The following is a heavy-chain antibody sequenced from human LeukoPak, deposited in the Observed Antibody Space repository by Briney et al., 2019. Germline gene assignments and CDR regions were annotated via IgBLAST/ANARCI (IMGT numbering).Heavy chain of an antibody. CDR2: IYYSGST. Sequence: PSETLPLTCTVSGGSVSSGSYYWSWIRQPPGKGLEWIGYIYYSGSTNYNPSLKSRVTISVDTSKNQFSLKLSSVTAADTAVYYCARGYSSGWFGGFDYWGQGTLVTVSS. CDR1: GGSVSSGSYY. CDR3: ARGYSSGWFGGFDY. D-gene: IGHD6-19*01. J-gene: IGHJ4*02. V-gene: IGHV4-61*01.